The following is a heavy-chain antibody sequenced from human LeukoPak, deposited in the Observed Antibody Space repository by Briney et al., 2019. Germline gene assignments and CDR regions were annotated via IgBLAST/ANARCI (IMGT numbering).Heavy chain of an antibody. V-gene: IGHV1-69*05. J-gene: IGHJ4*02. Sequence: SVKVSFKASGGTFSSYAISWVRQAPGQGLEWMGRIIPIFGTANYAQKFQGRVTITTDESTSTAYLELRSLRSEDTAVYYWATEDGYNAYWGEGTPVTVSP. CDR2: IIPIFGTA. D-gene: IGHD5-24*01. CDR1: GGTFSSYA. CDR3: ATEDGYNAY.